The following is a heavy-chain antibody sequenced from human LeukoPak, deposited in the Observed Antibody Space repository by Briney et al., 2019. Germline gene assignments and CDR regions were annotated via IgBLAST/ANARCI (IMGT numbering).Heavy chain of an antibody. CDR3: AKSPGPMPASTIYYFDH. Sequence: QTGGSLRLSCAGSGFTFSSHAMSWVRQTPGKGLEWISLISGSGGSPYYADSVLGRFTISRDNSKNTLYLQMNNLRAEDTAVYYCAKSPGPMPASTIYYFDHWGQGALVTVSA. CDR2: ISGSGGSP. CDR1: GFTFSSHA. D-gene: IGHD5-24*01. V-gene: IGHV3-23*01. J-gene: IGHJ4*02.